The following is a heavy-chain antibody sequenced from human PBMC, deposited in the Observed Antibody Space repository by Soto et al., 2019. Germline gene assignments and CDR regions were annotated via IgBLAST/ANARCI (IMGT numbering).Heavy chain of an antibody. CDR3: ARKVASSDDAFDI. J-gene: IGHJ3*02. V-gene: IGHV1-69*06. CDR1: GGTFSSYT. CDR2: IIPIFGTA. D-gene: IGHD6-6*01. Sequence: GASVKVSCKASGGTFSSYTMSCVRQAPGQGLEWMGGIIPIFGTANYAQKFQGRVTIAADSSTSTAYMELSTLRSDDTAVYYCARKVASSDDAFDIWGQGTMVTVSS.